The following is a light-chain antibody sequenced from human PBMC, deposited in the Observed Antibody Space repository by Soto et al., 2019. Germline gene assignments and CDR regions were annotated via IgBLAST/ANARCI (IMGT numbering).Light chain of an antibody. CDR3: QQYNNWLSIT. Sequence: EIVMTQSPATLSVSPGERATLSCRASQSVSSNLAWYQQKPGQAPRLLIYGASTRATGIPARFSGSGSGTEFTLTINSLQSEDFAVYYCQQYNNWLSITFGQGTRL. J-gene: IGKJ5*01. CDR1: QSVSSN. V-gene: IGKV3-15*01. CDR2: GAS.